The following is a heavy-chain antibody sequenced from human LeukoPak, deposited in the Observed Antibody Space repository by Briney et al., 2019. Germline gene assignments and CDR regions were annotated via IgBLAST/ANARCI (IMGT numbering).Heavy chain of an antibody. CDR2: INPNSGGT. D-gene: IGHD3-3*01. J-gene: IGHJ3*02. V-gene: IGHV1-2*02. CDR3: ARDGLRFLEWLGTEGAFDI. Sequence: ASVKVSCKTSGYAFTGYYIHWVRQAPGQGLEWMGWINPNSGGTNYAQKFQGRVTMTRDTSISTAYMELSRLRSDDTAVYYCARDGLRFLEWLGTEGAFDIWGQGTMVTVSS. CDR1: GYAFTGYY.